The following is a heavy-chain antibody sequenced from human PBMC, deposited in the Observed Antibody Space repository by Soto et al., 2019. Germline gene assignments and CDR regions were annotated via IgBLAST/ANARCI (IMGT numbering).Heavy chain of an antibody. CDR3: ASDIARPAYIAAASNYYYYGMAV. CDR1: GFTFSSYG. V-gene: IGHV3-30*03. D-gene: IGHD6-13*01. CDR2: ISYDGSNK. J-gene: IGHJ6*02. Sequence: QVQLVESGGGVVQPGRSLRLSCAASGFTFSSYGMHWVRQAPGKGLEWVAVISYDGSNKYYADSVKGRFTISRDNSKNTCYLQMNSLGAEDTAVYYGASDIARPAYIAAASNYYYYGMAVGGQGTTFTVS.